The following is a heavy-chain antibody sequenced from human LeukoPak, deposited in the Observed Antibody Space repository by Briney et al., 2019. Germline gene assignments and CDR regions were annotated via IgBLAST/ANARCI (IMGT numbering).Heavy chain of an antibody. J-gene: IGHJ4*02. Sequence: GSLRLSCAASGFTFSSYAMHWVRQAPGMGLEWVSYISSSSSTIYYADSVKGRFTIFRDNAKNSLYLQMISLRAEDTAVYFCARDRYGDYAIDSWGQGTLVTVSS. CDR3: ARDRYGDYAIDS. D-gene: IGHD4-17*01. V-gene: IGHV3-48*04. CDR2: ISSSSSTI. CDR1: GFTFSSYA.